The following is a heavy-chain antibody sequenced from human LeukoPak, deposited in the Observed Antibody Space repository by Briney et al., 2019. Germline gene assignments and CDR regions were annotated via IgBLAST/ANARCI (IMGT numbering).Heavy chain of an antibody. V-gene: IGHV3-30*02. CDR1: GFTFSSYG. J-gene: IGHJ4*02. CDR2: IRYDGSNK. D-gene: IGHD3-10*01. CDR3: AKESFPYGSGSYYHFDY. Sequence: GGSLRLSCAASGFTFSSYGMHWVRQAPGKGLEWVAFIRYDGSNKYYADSVKGRFTISRDNSKNTLYLQMNSLRAEDTAVYYCAKESFPYGSGSYYHFDYWGQGTLVTVSS.